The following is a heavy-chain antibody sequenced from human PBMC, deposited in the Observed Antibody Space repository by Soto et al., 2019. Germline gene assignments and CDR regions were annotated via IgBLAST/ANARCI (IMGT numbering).Heavy chain of an antibody. CDR1: GFTFSTYS. CDR3: ARLACTSSSCYVIFDY. J-gene: IGHJ4*02. Sequence: EVQLVESGGGLVEPGGSLRLSCAASGFTFSTYSMNWVRQAPGKGLEWVSYIRSSSSTIYYADSVKGRFTISRDNAKNSLYLQMNSLRAEDTAVYYCARLACTSSSCYVIFDYWGQGTLVTVSS. CDR2: IRSSSSTI. D-gene: IGHD2-2*01. V-gene: IGHV3-48*01.